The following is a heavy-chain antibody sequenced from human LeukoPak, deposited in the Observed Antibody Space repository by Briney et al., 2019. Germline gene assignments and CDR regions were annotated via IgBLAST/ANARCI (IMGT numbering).Heavy chain of an antibody. Sequence: GGSLRLSCAASGFTFSSYGMHWVRQAPGKGLEWVAFIRYDGSNKYYADSVKGRFTTSRDNSKNTLYLQMNSLRAEDTAVYYCAKDQDIVVVPAAPKSGYFDYWGQGTLATVSS. CDR2: IRYDGSNK. V-gene: IGHV3-30*02. CDR3: AKDQDIVVVPAAPKSGYFDY. J-gene: IGHJ4*02. CDR1: GFTFSSYG. D-gene: IGHD2-2*01.